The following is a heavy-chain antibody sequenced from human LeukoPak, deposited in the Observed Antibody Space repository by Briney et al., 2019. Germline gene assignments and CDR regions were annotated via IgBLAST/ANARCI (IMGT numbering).Heavy chain of an antibody. CDR1: GFTFSSYA. J-gene: IGHJ4*02. CDR3: AKALYGDYGRFDY. Sequence: PGGSLRLSCEASGFTFSSYAMSWVRQAPGKGLEWVSDISGSGGSTYYADSVKGRFTISRDDSKNTLYLQMNSLRAEDTAVYYCAKALYGDYGRFDYWGQGTLVTVSS. CDR2: ISGSGGST. D-gene: IGHD4-17*01. V-gene: IGHV3-23*01.